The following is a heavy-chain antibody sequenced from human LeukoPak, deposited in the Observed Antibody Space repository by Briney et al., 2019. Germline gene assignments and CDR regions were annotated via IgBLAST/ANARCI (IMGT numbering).Heavy chain of an antibody. CDR1: GFTFSSYG. V-gene: IGHV3-23*01. CDR2: ISGSGIST. J-gene: IGHJ3*02. CDR3: AKDRSIAAGDDAFDI. Sequence: GGSLRLSCAASGFTFSSYGMSWVRQAPGKGLEWVSAISGSGISTYYADSVKGRFTLSRDNSKNTLYLQMNSLRAEDTAVYYCAKDRSIAAGDDAFDIWGQGTMVTVSS. D-gene: IGHD6-13*01.